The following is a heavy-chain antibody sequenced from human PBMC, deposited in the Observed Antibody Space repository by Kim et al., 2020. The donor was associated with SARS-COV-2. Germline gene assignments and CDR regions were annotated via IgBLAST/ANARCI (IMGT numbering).Heavy chain of an antibody. V-gene: IGHV3-11*01. Sequence: GGSLRLSCAASGFTFSDYYMSWIRQAPGKGLEWVSYISSSGSTIYYADSVKGRFTISRDNAKNSLYLQMNSLRAEDTAVYYCARASFGDLTSIAYGMDVWGQGTTVTVSS. D-gene: IGHD3-3*01. CDR3: ARASFGDLTSIAYGMDV. J-gene: IGHJ6*02. CDR1: GFTFSDYY. CDR2: ISSSGSTI.